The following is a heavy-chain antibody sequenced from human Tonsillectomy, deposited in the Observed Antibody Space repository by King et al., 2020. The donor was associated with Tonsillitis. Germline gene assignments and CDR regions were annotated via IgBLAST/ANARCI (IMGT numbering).Heavy chain of an antibody. CDR3: ARGEVGSSSWYYYYYGMDV. D-gene: IGHD6-13*01. CDR1: GYTFTGYD. Sequence: VQLVESGAEVKKPGASVKVSCKASGYTFTGYDINWVRQATGQGLEWMGWMNPNSGNTGYAQKFQGRVTMTRNTSISTAYMELSSLRSEDTAVYYCARGEVGSSSWYYYYYGMDVWGQGTTVTVSS. J-gene: IGHJ6*02. CDR2: MNPNSGNT. V-gene: IGHV1-8*01.